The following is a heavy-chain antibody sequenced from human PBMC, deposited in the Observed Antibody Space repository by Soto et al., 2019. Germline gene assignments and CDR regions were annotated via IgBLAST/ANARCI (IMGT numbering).Heavy chain of an antibody. J-gene: IGHJ4*02. V-gene: IGHV4-30-4*01. CDR2: IYYSGTT. D-gene: IGHD2-2*01. CDR3: ARSRYCSSTSCFTLGDYFDS. CDR1: GDSISSGDYY. Sequence: QVQLQESGPRLVKPSQTLSLTCTVSGDSISSGDYYWSWIRQPPGKGLEGIGHIYYSGTTYYNPARQSRVTISVDTSKTQFSLKLSSVTAADTAVYHCARSRYCSSTSCFTLGDYFDSWGQGTLVTVSS.